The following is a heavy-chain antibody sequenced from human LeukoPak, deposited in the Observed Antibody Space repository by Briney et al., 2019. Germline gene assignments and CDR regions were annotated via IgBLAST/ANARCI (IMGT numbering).Heavy chain of an antibody. Sequence: VRSLRLSCAASGFSFSAYAMYCVPQAPSKGPGWVALIRYDGINKYYGDSVKGRFTISRENSKNMLYLQMNSLRAEDTAVYYCVKKGSGWYGDYWGQGARVTVSS. CDR3: VKKGSGWYGDY. CDR1: GFSFSAYA. V-gene: IGHV3-30*02. J-gene: IGHJ4*02. D-gene: IGHD6-13*01. CDR2: IRYDGINK.